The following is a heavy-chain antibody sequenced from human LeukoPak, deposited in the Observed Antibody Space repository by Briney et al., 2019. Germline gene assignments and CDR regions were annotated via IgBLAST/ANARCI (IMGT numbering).Heavy chain of an antibody. CDR1: GFTFSGSA. Sequence: GGSLKLSCAASGFTFSGSAMHWVREASGQGVEWVGRIRSKANNYATAYAASVKGRFTISRNESNNTAYLQMNSLDTDDTAVYYCTQYRGASGYFDAFDIWGQGTMVTVSS. V-gene: IGHV3-73*01. CDR3: TQYRGASGYFDAFDI. CDR2: IRSKANNYAT. D-gene: IGHD3-10*01. J-gene: IGHJ3*02.